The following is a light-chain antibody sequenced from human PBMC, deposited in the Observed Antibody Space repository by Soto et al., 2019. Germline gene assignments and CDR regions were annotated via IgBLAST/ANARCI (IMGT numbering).Light chain of an antibody. V-gene: IGKV3-11*01. CDR2: DAS. CDR1: QSVSSY. CDR3: QQRSNWPVT. Sequence: EIVLTQSPATLSLSPGERATLSCRASQSVSSYLAWYQQKPGQAPRLLIYDASSRATGIPARFSGSGSGTDFTLTISILEPEEFAVYFCQQRSNWPVTFGQGTRVEIE. J-gene: IGKJ1*01.